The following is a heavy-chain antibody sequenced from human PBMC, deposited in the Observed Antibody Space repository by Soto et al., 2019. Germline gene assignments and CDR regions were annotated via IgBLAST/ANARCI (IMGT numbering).Heavy chain of an antibody. Sequence: ASVKVSCKASGYTFTSYGISWVRQAPGQGLEWMGWISAYNGNTNYAQKLQGRVTMTTDTSTSTAYMELNSLRAEDTAVYYCANSPYCSGGSCYSGWFDPWGQGTLVTVSS. CDR1: GYTFTSYG. CDR2: ISAYNGNT. J-gene: IGHJ5*02. V-gene: IGHV1-18*01. CDR3: ANSPYCSGGSCYSGWFDP. D-gene: IGHD2-15*01.